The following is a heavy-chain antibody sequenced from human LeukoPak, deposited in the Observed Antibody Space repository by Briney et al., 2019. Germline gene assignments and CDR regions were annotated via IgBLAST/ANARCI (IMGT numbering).Heavy chain of an antibody. V-gene: IGHV4-59*03. Sequence: SEILSLTCTVSGGSISSYYWSWIRQPPGKGLEWIAYLYYSGSTNFNPSLTSRVTISVDTSKNQFSLRLSSVTAADTAVYYCAITSRDNFGDYYFDYWGQGTLVTVSS. CDR1: GGSISSYY. J-gene: IGHJ4*02. CDR3: AITSRDNFGDYYFDY. D-gene: IGHD4-17*01. CDR2: LYYSGST.